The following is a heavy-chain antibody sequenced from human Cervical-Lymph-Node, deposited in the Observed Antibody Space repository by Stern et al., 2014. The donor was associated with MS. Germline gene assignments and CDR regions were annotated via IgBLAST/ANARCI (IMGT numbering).Heavy chain of an antibody. V-gene: IGHV2-5*01. CDR1: GFSLNTSGVG. J-gene: IGHJ4*01. Sequence: ESGPTLVKPTQTLTLTCTFSGFSLNTSGVGVGWIRQPPGKALEWLALIYWTDDRRYNPSLKNRLTITKDTSTNQVVLTMTNMDPVDTATYYCAHDYHDILTGYYNSRFASWGHGTLVTVSS. CDR3: AHDYHDILTGYYNSRFAS. CDR2: IYWTDDR. D-gene: IGHD3-9*01.